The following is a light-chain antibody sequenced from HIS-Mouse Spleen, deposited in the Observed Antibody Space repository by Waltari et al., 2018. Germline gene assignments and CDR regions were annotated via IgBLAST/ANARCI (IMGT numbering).Light chain of an antibody. CDR1: ALPKKY. V-gene: IGLV3-10*01. CDR3: YSTDSSGNHRV. Sequence: SYELTQPPSVSVSPGQTARITCSGDALPKKYAYWYQQKSGQAPVLVICEASKRPSGIPEGFSGSSSGTMATWTISGAQVEDEADYYCYSTDSSGNHRVFGGGTKLTVL. J-gene: IGLJ2*01. CDR2: EAS.